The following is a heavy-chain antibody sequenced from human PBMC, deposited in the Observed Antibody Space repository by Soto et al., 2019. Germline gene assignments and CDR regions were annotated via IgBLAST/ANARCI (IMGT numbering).Heavy chain of an antibody. J-gene: IGHJ6*02. CDR3: ARVPTGYWSDYYYGMDV. V-gene: IGHV3-21*01. Sequence: ESGGGLVKPGGSLRLSCAASGFTFSSYSMNWVRQAPGKGLEWVSSISSSSSYIYYADSVKGRFTISRDNAKNSLYLQMNSLRAEDTTVYYCARVPTGYWSDYYYGMDVWGQGTTVTVSS. D-gene: IGHD1-1*01. CDR2: ISSSSSYI. CDR1: GFTFSSYS.